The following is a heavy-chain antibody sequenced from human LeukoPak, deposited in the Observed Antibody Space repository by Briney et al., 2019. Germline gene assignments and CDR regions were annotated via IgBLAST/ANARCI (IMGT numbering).Heavy chain of an antibody. J-gene: IGHJ4*02. Sequence: ASVKVSCKASGYTFTSYDINWVRQATGQGLEWMGWMNPNSGNTGYAQTFQGRVTMTRNTSISTAYMELSSLRSEDTAVYYCARDLDTAMAPPFDYWGQGTLVTVSS. CDR2: MNPNSGNT. CDR3: ARDLDTAMAPPFDY. D-gene: IGHD5-18*01. CDR1: GYTFTSYD. V-gene: IGHV1-8*01.